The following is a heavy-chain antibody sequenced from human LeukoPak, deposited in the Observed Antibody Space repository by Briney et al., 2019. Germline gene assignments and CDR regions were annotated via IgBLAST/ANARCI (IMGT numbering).Heavy chain of an antibody. CDR2: INPNSGGT. Sequence: ASVKVSCKASGYTFTGYYMHWVRQAPGQGLEWMGWINPNSGGTNYAQKFQGRVTMTRDTSISTAYMELSSLKSDDTAVYYCARLGYSGYDLDFWGQGTLVTVSS. V-gene: IGHV1-2*02. CDR3: ARLGYSGYDLDF. CDR1: GYTFTGYY. J-gene: IGHJ4*02. D-gene: IGHD5-12*01.